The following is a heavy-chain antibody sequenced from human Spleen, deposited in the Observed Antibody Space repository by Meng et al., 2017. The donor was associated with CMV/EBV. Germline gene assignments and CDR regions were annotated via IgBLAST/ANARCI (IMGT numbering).Heavy chain of an antibody. CDR1: GASISSSRYY. CDR2: IYHSGST. V-gene: IGHV4-39*07. Sequence: SETLSLTCTVSGASISSSRYYWGWARQPPGKGLEWIGSIYHSGSTYYNPSLKSRVTISVDTSKNQFSLKLSSVTAADTAVYYCARSPIDFWSGLCWFDSWGQGTLVTVSS. D-gene: IGHD3-3*01. J-gene: IGHJ5*01. CDR3: ARSPIDFWSGLCWFDS.